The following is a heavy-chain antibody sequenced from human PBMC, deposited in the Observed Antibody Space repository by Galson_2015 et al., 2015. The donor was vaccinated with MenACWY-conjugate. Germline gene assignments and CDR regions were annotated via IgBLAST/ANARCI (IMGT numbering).Heavy chain of an antibody. D-gene: IGHD1-1*01. CDR3: SRVRGTTGTDS. CDR1: GDSISSKSYS. J-gene: IGHJ4*02. Sequence: SETLSLTCTVSGDSISSKSYSWGWVRQPPGQGLEWIGTSYSSGNTHYNPSLKSRVTISVDTSENQFSLKLTSVTTADTAVYYCSRVRGTTGTDSWSQGTLVSVSS. CDR2: SYSSGNT. V-gene: IGHV4-39*07.